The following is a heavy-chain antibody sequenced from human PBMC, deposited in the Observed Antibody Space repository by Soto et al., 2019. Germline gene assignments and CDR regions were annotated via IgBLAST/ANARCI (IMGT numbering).Heavy chain of an antibody. D-gene: IGHD6-13*01. V-gene: IGHV1-18*01. CDR3: ARVHIRAAGVGVDY. J-gene: IGHJ4*02. CDR1: GYLFPSFG. CDR2: ISAHAGVT. Sequence: QVRLVQSGPELKMTGASVKVSCPASGYLFPSFGVSWVRQAPGQGLEWVGWISAHAGVTNYAQKFQGRATMSTHSSVATAYLEVRTLRPDDTAVYICARVHIRAAGVGVDYWGQGTLVTVSS.